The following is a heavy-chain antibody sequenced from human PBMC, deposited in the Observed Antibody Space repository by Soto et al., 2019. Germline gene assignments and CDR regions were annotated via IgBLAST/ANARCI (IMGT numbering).Heavy chain of an antibody. J-gene: IGHJ6*02. V-gene: IGHV3-30-3*01. Sequence: QVQLVESGGGVVQPGRSLRLSCAASGFTFRSYAMHWVRQAPGKGLECVAVIAYDGSNKFYRHYVKGRFTISRDNSKNTLYLQINSLRYEDTAVYYCARGDREDIAVVIGARPGEYGVDVWGQGTRVTVSS. CDR2: IAYDGSNK. D-gene: IGHD2-15*01. CDR1: GFTFRSYA. CDR3: ARGDREDIAVVIGARPGEYGVDV.